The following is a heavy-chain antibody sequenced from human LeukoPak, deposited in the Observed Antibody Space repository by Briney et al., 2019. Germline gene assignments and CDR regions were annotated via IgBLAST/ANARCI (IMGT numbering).Heavy chain of an antibody. V-gene: IGHV3-23*01. J-gene: IGHJ3*02. Sequence: GSLRLSCAAAGFTFSSYAMSWVRQAPGKGLEWVSAISGSGGSTYYADSVKGRFTISRDNSKNTLYLQMNSLRAKDTAVYYCANSGYCSSCSCYTGAFDIWGQGTMVTVSS. CDR1: GFTFSSYA. D-gene: IGHD2-2*02. CDR2: ISGSGGST. CDR3: ANSGYCSSCSCYTGAFDI.